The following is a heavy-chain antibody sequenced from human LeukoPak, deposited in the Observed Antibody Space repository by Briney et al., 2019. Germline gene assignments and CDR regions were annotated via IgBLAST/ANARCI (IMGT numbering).Heavy chain of an antibody. D-gene: IGHD1-26*01. Sequence: GGSLRLSCAASGFTFSDYYMSWIRQAPGKGLECVSYISSSGNTTYHADSVKGRFTISRDNAKNSLYLQMSSLRAEDTAVYYCAKNQRGQGEYYYYMDVWGKGTTVTVSS. CDR3: AKNQRGQGEYYYYMDV. J-gene: IGHJ6*03. V-gene: IGHV3-11*01. CDR1: GFTFSDYY. CDR2: ISSSGNTT.